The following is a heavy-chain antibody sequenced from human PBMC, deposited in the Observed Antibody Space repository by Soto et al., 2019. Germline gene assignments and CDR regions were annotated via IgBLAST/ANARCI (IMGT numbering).Heavy chain of an antibody. V-gene: IGHV1-18*01. D-gene: IGHD3-3*01. CDR3: ASSGDFWSGYSYYYYGMDV. CDR1: GYTFTSYG. J-gene: IGHJ6*02. CDR2: ISAYNGNT. Sequence: QVQLVQSGAEVKKPGASVKVSCKASGYTFTSYGISWVRQAPGQGLEWMGWISAYNGNTNYAQKLQGRVTMTTDTPTSTAYMELRSLRSDDTAVYYCASSGDFWSGYSYYYYGMDVWGQGTTVTVSS.